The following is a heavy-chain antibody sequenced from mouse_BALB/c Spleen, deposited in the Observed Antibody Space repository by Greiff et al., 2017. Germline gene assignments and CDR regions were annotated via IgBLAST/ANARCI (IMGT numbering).Heavy chain of an antibody. CDR2: ISSGSSTI. V-gene: IGHV5-17*02. J-gene: IGHJ3*01. D-gene: IGHD2-3*01. CDR1: GFTFSSFG. CDR3: ARWDGAFAY. Sequence: EVQRVESGGGLVQPGGSRKLSCAASGFTFSSFGMHWVRQAPEKGLEWVAYISSGSSTIYYADTVKGRFTISRDNPKNTLFLQMTSLRSEDTAMYYCARWDGAFAYWGQGTLVTVSA.